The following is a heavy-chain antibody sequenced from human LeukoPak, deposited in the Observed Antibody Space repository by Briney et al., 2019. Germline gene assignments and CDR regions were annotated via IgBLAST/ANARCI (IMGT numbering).Heavy chain of an antibody. J-gene: IGHJ5*02. Sequence: PGGSLRLSCAASGFTFSTYSMNWVRQAPGKGLEWVSSITGSSSFIYYADSVKGRFTISRDNAKNSLHLQMNSLRAEDTAVYYCARNYDSCDYGYNWFDPWGQGTLVTVSS. D-gene: IGHD3-22*01. V-gene: IGHV3-21*01. CDR3: ARNYDSCDYGYNWFDP. CDR2: ITGSSSFI. CDR1: GFTFSTYS.